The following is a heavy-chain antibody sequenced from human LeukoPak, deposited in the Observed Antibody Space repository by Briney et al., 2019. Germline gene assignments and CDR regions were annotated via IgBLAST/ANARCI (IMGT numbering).Heavy chain of an antibody. J-gene: IGHJ4*02. V-gene: IGHV4-31*03. Sequence: SQTLSLTCTVSGGSISSGGYYWSWIRQHPGKGLEWIGYIYYSGSTYYNPSLKSRVTISVDTSKNQFSLKLSSVTAADTAVYYCARAYCTNGVCYGFDYWGQETLVTVSS. CDR2: IYYSGST. CDR1: GGSISSGGYY. CDR3: ARAYCTNGVCYGFDY. D-gene: IGHD2-8*01.